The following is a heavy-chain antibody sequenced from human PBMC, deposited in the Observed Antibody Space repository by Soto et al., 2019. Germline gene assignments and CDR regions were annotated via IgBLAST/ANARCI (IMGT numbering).Heavy chain of an antibody. J-gene: IGHJ2*01. CDR1: GYSFTNYD. CDR3: ARGLVDSSSSSWCFDL. CDR2: MNPNSGNT. D-gene: IGHD6-6*01. Sequence: QVQLVQSGAEVKKPGASVRVSCEASGYSFTNYDINWVRQATGQGLEWMGWMNPNSGNTGFAQKFQVRVTMTRDTSITTAYMELSSLRSEDTAVYYCARGLVDSSSSSWCFDLWGRGTLVTVSS. V-gene: IGHV1-8*01.